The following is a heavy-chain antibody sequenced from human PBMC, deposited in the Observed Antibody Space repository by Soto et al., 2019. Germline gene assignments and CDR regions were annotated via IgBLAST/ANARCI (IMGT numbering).Heavy chain of an antibody. CDR1: GCTFNTYG. Sequence: LRRSGAASGCTFNTYGMHGVRQAPGKGLQWVAVVSYDGSNKYYADSVKGRFTISRDNSKNTLYLQMNSLRAEDTAVYYCATDSPCDYYDSSGYCYYFDYWGQGTLVTVSS. J-gene: IGHJ4*02. D-gene: IGHD3-22*01. V-gene: IGHV3-30*03. CDR3: ATDSPCDYYDSSGYCYYFDY. CDR2: VSYDGSNK.